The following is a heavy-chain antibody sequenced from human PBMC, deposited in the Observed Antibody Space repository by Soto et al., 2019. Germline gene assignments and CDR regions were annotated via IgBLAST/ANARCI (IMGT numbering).Heavy chain of an antibody. J-gene: IGHJ4*02. V-gene: IGHV3-15*01. CDR2: IKSKTDGGTT. Sequence: GGSLRLSCAASGFTFSNAWMSWVRQAPGKGLEWVGRIKSKTDGGTTDYAAPVKGRFTISRDDSKNTLYLQMNSLKTEDTAVYYCTTDRPSYCSSTSCLIDYWGQGTLVTVSS. D-gene: IGHD2-2*01. CDR1: GFTFSNAW. CDR3: TTDRPSYCSSTSCLIDY.